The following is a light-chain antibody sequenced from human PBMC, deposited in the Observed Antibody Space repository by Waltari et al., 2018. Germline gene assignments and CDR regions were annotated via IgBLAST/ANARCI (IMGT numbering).Light chain of an antibody. J-gene: IGLJ2*01. Sequence: QSGLTQPPSVSGAPGPPVTLSGPWRSPNLGAGSDVHWYQVLPGAAPKLLIYGNTNRPSGVPDRFSGSKSGTSASLAITGLQAEDEADYYCQSYDSSLTASLFGGGTKLTVL. V-gene: IGLV1-40*01. CDR1: SPNLGAGSD. CDR2: GNT. CDR3: QSYDSSLTASL.